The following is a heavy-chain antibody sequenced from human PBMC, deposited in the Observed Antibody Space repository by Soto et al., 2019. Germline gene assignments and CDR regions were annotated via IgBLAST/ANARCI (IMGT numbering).Heavy chain of an antibody. CDR3: ARDRLWAGGVGDDMDV. CDR1: GYTFTSYA. V-gene: IGHV1-3*01. CDR2: INAGNGNT. J-gene: IGHJ6*03. D-gene: IGHD3-3*01. Sequence: ASVKVSCKASGYTFTSYAMHWVRQAPGQRLEWMGWINAGNGNTKYSQKFQGRVTITRDTSASTAYMELSSLRSEDTAVYYCARDRLWAGGVGDDMDVWGKGTTVTVSS.